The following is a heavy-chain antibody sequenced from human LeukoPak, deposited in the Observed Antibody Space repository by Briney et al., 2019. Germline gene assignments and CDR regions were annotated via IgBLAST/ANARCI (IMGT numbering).Heavy chain of an antibody. D-gene: IGHD6-6*01. Sequence: GGSLRLSCAASGFTFSTYWMSWVRQAPGRGLEWVANIKQDGSEKYYVDSVKGRFTISRDNAKNSLWLQINTLRAEDTAVYYCARVRGGEYTSSSGGFDYWGQGTLVTVSS. J-gene: IGHJ4*02. CDR3: ARVRGGEYTSSSGGFDY. V-gene: IGHV3-7*01. CDR1: GFTFSTYW. CDR2: IKQDGSEK.